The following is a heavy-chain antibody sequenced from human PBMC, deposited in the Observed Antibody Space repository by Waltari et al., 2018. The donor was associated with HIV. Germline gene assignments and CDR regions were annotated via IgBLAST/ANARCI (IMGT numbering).Heavy chain of an antibody. V-gene: IGHV1-2*02. CDR1: VYTCTAYY. J-gene: IGHJ5*02. Sequence: QVQLVQSGADVKKPGAPVKASGKASVYTCTAYYIHWVRQAPGQGLEWMGWMNPNSGGTNYPQKFKGRVTMTRDTSIKTAYLQLSGLTSDDTALYWCSRGGTILTGYYPSGVSWGQGTPVTVSS. CDR2: MNPNSGGT. CDR3: SRGGTILTGYYPSGVS. D-gene: IGHD3-9*01.